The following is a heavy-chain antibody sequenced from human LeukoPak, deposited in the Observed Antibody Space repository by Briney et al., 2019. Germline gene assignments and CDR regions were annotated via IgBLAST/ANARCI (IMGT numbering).Heavy chain of an antibody. D-gene: IGHD3-9*01. Sequence: SVKVSCKASGGTFSSYAISWVRQAPGQGLEWMGGIIPIFGTANYAQKFQGRVTITADESTSTAYMELNSLRAEDTAVYYCARSPHILTGENFDYWGHGTLLTVSS. J-gene: IGHJ4*01. CDR2: IIPIFGTA. CDR3: ARSPHILTGENFDY. CDR1: GGTFSSYA. V-gene: IGHV1-69*13.